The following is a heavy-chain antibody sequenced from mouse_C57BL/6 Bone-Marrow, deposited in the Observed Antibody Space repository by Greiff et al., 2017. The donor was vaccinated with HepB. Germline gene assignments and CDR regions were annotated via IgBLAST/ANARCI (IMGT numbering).Heavy chain of an antibody. CDR2: IHPNSGST. CDR3: TRRGIYDYALYY. CDR1: GYTFTSYW. D-gene: IGHD2-4*01. Sequence: QVQLQQPGAELVKPGASVKLSSKASGYTFTSYWMHWVKQRPGQGLEWIGMIHPNSGSTNYNEKFKSKATLTVDKSSSTAYMQLSSLTSEDSAVYYCTRRGIYDYALYYWGQGTTLTVSS. V-gene: IGHV1-64*01. J-gene: IGHJ2*01.